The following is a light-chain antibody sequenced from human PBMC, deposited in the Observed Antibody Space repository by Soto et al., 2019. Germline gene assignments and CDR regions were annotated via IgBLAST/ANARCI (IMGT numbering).Light chain of an antibody. CDR1: SSDVGAYNY. CDR3: TSYTSSFTII. Sequence: QSALTQPASVSGPPGQSITISCTGTSSDVGAYNYVSWYQHHPGKAPRLVIYDVTNRPSGISDRFSGSKSGNTASLTISGLLAEDEADYYCTSYTSSFTIIFGGGTKLTVL. V-gene: IGLV2-14*01. J-gene: IGLJ2*01. CDR2: DVT.